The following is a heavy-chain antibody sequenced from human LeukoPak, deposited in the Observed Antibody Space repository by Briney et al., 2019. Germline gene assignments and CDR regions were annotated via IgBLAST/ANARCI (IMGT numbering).Heavy chain of an antibody. J-gene: IGHJ6*02. D-gene: IGHD3-3*01. CDR3: ARDPPTTYDFWSGYYRHRGDYYGMDV. CDR2: ISAYNGNT. V-gene: IGHV1-18*01. CDR1: GYTFTSYG. Sequence: GASVKVSCKASGYTFTSYGISWVRQAPGQGLELMGWISAYNGNTNYAQKLQGRVTMTTDTSTSTAYMELRSLRSDDPAVYYCARDPPTTYDFWSGYYRHRGDYYGMDVWGQGTTVTVSS.